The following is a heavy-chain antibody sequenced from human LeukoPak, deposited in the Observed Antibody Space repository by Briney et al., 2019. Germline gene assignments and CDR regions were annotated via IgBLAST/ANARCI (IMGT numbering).Heavy chain of an antibody. CDR2: ISWNSGSI. D-gene: IGHD2-2*01. V-gene: IGHV3-9*03. CDR1: GFTFDDYA. Sequence: GGSLRLSCAASGFTFDDYAMHWVRQAPGKGLEWVSGISWNSGSIGYADSVKGRFTISRDNAKNSLYLQMNSLRAEDMTLYYCAKDFSPVLVGYFDYWGQGTLVTVSS. CDR3: AKDFSPVLVGYFDY. J-gene: IGHJ4*02.